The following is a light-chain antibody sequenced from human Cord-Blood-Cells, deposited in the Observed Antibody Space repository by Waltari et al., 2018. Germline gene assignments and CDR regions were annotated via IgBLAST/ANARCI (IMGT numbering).Light chain of an antibody. CDR3: QTWGTGIGV. CDR1: SGHSSYA. Sequence: QLVLTQSPSASPSLGASVKLTCTLSSGHSSYAIAWHQQQPEKGPRYLMKLNSDGGQSKGAGIAERFSGSSSGAERYRTISSLQSEDEADYYCQTWGTGIGVFGGGTKLTVL. J-gene: IGLJ3*02. CDR2: LNSDGGQ. V-gene: IGLV4-69*01.